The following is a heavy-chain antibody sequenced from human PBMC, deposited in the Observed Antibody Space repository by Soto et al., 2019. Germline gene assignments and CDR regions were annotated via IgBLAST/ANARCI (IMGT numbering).Heavy chain of an antibody. D-gene: IGHD3-16*02. CDR3: ARGNGSGSYLVDY. J-gene: IGHJ4*02. Sequence: QVQLVQSGAEVKKPGASVKVSCKASGYTFAGYAMHWVRQAPGQRLEWMGYISAANDNPRYTQNFHGRVTITRDTSPNNAYMELSSLRSEDTAVYYCARGNGSGSYLVDYWGQGTLVTVSA. V-gene: IGHV1-3*01. CDR1: GYTFAGYA. CDR2: ISAANDNP.